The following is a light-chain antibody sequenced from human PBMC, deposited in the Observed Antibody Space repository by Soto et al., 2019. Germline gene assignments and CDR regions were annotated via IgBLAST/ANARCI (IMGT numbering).Light chain of an antibody. V-gene: IGLV2-14*01. Sequence: QSALTQPASVSGSPGQSITNSCTGTSSDVGGYDYVSWYQLHPGKAPKLMVFEVSNRPSGVSYRFSGSKSGNTASLTISGLQAEDEADYFCSSYSISNAYLFGTVTKV. J-gene: IGLJ1*01. CDR3: SSYSISNAYL. CDR1: SSDVGGYDY. CDR2: EVS.